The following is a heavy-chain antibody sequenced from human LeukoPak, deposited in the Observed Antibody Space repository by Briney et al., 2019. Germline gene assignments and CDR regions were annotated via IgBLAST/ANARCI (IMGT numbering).Heavy chain of an antibody. CDR3: ASYYYGSGSDY. V-gene: IGHV4-59*01. CDR1: GGSISSYY. CDR2: IYYSGST. Sequence: SETLSLTCTVSGGSISSYYWSWIRQPPGKGLEWIGYIYYSGSTNYNPSLKSRVTISVDTSKNQFSLKLSSVTAAGTAVYYCASYYYGSGSDYWGQGTLVTVSS. J-gene: IGHJ4*02. D-gene: IGHD3-10*01.